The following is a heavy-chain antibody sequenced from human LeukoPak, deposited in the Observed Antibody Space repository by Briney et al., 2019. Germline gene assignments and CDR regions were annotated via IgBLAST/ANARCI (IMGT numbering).Heavy chain of an antibody. Sequence: PGGSLRLSCAASGFTFSGSALHWVREASGKGLKSLGRIRSTANGYATAYAASMKGRFALSRDDSKNTAYLQMDSLKTEDTAVYYCTGNYYGSGSYAGFDYWGQGTLVTVSS. CDR2: IRSTANGYAT. CDR1: GFTFSGSA. V-gene: IGHV3-73*01. J-gene: IGHJ4*02. D-gene: IGHD3-10*01. CDR3: TGNYYGSGSYAGFDY.